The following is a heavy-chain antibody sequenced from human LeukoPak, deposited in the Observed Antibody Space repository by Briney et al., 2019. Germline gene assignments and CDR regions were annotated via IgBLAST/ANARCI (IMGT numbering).Heavy chain of an antibody. D-gene: IGHD6-19*01. V-gene: IGHV3-23*01. CDR2: ISGSGGTT. CDR1: GFTFSSYG. CDR3: ARGGWYIHYFEY. Sequence: PGGSLRLSCAASGFTFSSYGMSWVRQAPGKGLEWPSGISGSGGTTDYADSVKGRFTISRDNSKNTLFMQMKSLRAEATAAYYCARGGWYIHYFEYWGQGTLATVSA. J-gene: IGHJ4*02.